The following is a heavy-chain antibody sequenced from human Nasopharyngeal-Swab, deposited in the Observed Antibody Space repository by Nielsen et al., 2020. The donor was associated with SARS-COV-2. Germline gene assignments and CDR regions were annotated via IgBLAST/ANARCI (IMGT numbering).Heavy chain of an antibody. CDR2: IYYSGST. V-gene: IGHV4-39*01. CDR1: GGSISSSSYY. Sequence: GSLRLSCTVSGGSISSSSYYWVWIRQPPGKGLEWIGSIYYSGSTYYNPSLKSRVTISVDTSKNQFSLKLSSVTAADTAVYYCARLSGYSGYDERAFDYWGQGTLVTVSS. J-gene: IGHJ4*02. D-gene: IGHD5-12*01. CDR3: ARLSGYSGYDERAFDY.